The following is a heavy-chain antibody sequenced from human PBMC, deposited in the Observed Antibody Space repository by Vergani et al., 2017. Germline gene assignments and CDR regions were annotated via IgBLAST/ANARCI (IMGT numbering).Heavy chain of an antibody. V-gene: IGHV4-61*02. J-gene: IGHJ6*03. D-gene: IGHD3/OR15-3a*01. CDR2: IYTSGST. CDR3: ARALLDRLPFSYYMDV. Sequence: QVQLQESGPGLVKPSQTLSLTCTVSGGSISSGSYYWSWIRQPAGKGLEWIGRIYTSGSTNYNPSLKSRVTISVDTSKNQFSLKLSSVTAADTAVYYCARALLDRLPFSYYMDVWGKGTTVTVSS. CDR1: GGSISSGSYY.